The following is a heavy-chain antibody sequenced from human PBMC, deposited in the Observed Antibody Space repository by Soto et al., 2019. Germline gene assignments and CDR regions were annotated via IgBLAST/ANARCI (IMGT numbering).Heavy chain of an antibody. D-gene: IGHD1-1*01. CDR3: DRQLERRQLET. J-gene: IGHJ4*02. Sequence: SSSXSLTGTVGVFSIISDYYYLSWIRQPPGKGMEWIGDIYYSGSTYYNPSLKSRITISSDKSKKQLSMKLNSVTAADTDVYYCDRQLERRQLETWGQPALVNV. CDR1: VFSIISDYYY. CDR2: IYYSGST. V-gene: IGHV4-30-4*01.